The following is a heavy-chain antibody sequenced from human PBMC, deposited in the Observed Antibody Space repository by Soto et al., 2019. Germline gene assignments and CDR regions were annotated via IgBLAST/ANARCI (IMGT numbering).Heavy chain of an antibody. J-gene: IGHJ5*02. D-gene: IGHD5-18*01. Sequence: GGSLRLSCAASGFTFSSYGMHWVRQAPGKGLEWVAVIWYDGSNDYYVDSVKGRFTISRDNSKNTLYLQMNSLRTEDTAVYYCARDLYNHGTIAHLWGQGTLVTVSS. CDR2: IWYDGSND. V-gene: IGHV3-33*01. CDR1: GFTFSSYG. CDR3: ARDLYNHGTIAHL.